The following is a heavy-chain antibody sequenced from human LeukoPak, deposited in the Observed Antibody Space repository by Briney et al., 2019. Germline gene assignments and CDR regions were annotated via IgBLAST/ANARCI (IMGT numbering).Heavy chain of an antibody. D-gene: IGHD3-16*02. CDR3: ARVYEYYDYVWGSYRQADY. V-gene: IGHV1-18*01. J-gene: IGHJ4*02. CDR2: ISAYNGNT. CDR1: GYTFTSYG. Sequence: ASVKVSCKASGYTFTSYGISWVRQAPGQGLEWMGWISAYNGNTNYAQKLRGRVTMTTDTSTSTAYMELRSLRSDDTAVCYCARVYEYYDYVWGSYRQADYWGQGTLVTVSS.